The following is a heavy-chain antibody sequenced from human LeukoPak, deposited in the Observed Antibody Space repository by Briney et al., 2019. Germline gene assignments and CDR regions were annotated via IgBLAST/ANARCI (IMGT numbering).Heavy chain of an antibody. CDR2: INPNSGGT. CDR1: GYTFTGYY. V-gene: IGHV1-2*02. Sequence: HGASVKVSCKASGYTFTGYYMHWVRQAPGQGLEWMGWINPNSGGTNYAQKFQGRVTMTRDTSISTAYMELSRLRSDDTAVYYCARGYIAAAAVGYFQHWGQGTLVTVSS. J-gene: IGHJ1*01. D-gene: IGHD6-13*01. CDR3: ARGYIAAAAVGYFQH.